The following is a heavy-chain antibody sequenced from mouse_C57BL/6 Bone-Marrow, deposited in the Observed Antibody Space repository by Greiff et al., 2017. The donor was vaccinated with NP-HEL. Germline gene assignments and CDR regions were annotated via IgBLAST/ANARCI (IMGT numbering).Heavy chain of an antibody. D-gene: IGHD2-10*01. CDR3: TRSLLRAWFAY. V-gene: IGHV1-15*01. Sequence: VQLQQSGAELVRPGASVTLSCKASGYTFTAYEMHWVKQTPVHGLEWIGAIDPETGGTAYNQKFKGKAILTADKSSSTAYMELRSLTSEDSAVYYCTRSLLRAWFAYWGQGTLVTVSA. CDR1: GYTFTAYE. CDR2: IDPETGGT. J-gene: IGHJ3*01.